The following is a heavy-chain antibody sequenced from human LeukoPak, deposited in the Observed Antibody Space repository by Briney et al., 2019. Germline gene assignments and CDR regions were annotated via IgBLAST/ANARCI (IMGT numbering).Heavy chain of an antibody. CDR1: VYTFTVYY. D-gene: IGHD6-19*01. CDR3: ARDYGAVAGAGFDY. V-gene: IGHV1-2*02. Sequence: ASVKVTCKASVYTFTVYYMHWVRQAPGQGLEWIGWINPNSGGTNYAQKLQGRVTMTRDTSISTAYMELSRLRSDDTAVYYCARDYGAVAGAGFDYWGQGTLVTVSS. CDR2: INPNSGGT. J-gene: IGHJ4*02.